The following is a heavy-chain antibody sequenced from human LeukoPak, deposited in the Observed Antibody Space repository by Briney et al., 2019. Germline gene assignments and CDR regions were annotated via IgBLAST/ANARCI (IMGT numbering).Heavy chain of an antibody. CDR1: GYTFTSYT. J-gene: IGHJ4*02. Sequence: GASVKVSCKASGYTFTSYTIHWVRQAPGQRPEWMGWIIAGNGNTKYSQNFQGRLTITRDTSASTVYMDLSSLRSEDTAVYYCTRDRTAIFDYWGQGTLVTVSS. D-gene: IGHD2-21*02. CDR2: IIAGNGNT. V-gene: IGHV1-3*01. CDR3: TRDRTAIFDY.